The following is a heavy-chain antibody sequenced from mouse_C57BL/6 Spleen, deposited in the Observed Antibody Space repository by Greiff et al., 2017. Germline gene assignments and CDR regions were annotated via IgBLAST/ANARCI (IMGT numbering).Heavy chain of an antibody. Sequence: DVQLQESGPELVKPGASVKISCKASGYSFTGYYMNWVKQSPEKSLEWIGEINPSTGGTTYNQKFKAKATLTVDKSSSTAYMQLKSLTSEDSAVYYCARGDDYDWFAYWGQGTLVTVSA. J-gene: IGHJ3*01. CDR1: GYSFTGYY. D-gene: IGHD2-4*01. CDR3: ARGDDYDWFAY. V-gene: IGHV1-42*01. CDR2: INPSTGGT.